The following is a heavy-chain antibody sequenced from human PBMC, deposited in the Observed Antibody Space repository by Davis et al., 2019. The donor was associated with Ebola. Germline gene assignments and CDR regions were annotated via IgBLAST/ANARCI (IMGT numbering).Heavy chain of an antibody. J-gene: IGHJ3*01. CDR3: AKDNRNIWSEV. CDR1: GFTFSDHY. CDR2: LGTSADT. D-gene: IGHD2/OR15-2a*01. Sequence: GGSLRLSCAASGFTFSDHYMSWIRQAPGKGLEWVSTLGTSADTYYADSVKGRFTISRDNSRNTLYLQMSGLRVEDTAIYYCAKDNRNIWSEVWGQGTMVTVSS. V-gene: IGHV3-23*01.